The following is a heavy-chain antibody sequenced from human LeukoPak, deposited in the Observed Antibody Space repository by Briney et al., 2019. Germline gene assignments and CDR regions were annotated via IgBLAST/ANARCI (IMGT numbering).Heavy chain of an antibody. CDR1: GFTFGDYA. J-gene: IGHJ4*02. D-gene: IGHD3-22*01. Sequence: GGSLRLSCTASGFTFGDYAVSWVRQAPGKGLEWVGFLRSKTHGGTTEYAASVKGRFTISRDDSKSIAYLQMNSLKTEDTAVYYCSRDNYYDSSAYSKYYFDYWGQGTLVTVSS. V-gene: IGHV3-49*04. CDR2: LRSKTHGGTT. CDR3: SRDNYYDSSAYSKYYFDY.